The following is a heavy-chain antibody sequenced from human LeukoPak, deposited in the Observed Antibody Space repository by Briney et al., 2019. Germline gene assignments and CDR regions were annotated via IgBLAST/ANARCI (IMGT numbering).Heavy chain of an antibody. CDR1: GGSFSGYY. D-gene: IGHD3-22*01. CDR3: ATNYYDSSGYYHYFDY. CDR2: INHSGST. Sequence: SXTLSLTCAVYGGSFSGYYWSWIRQPPGKGLEWIGEINHSGSTNYNPSLKSRVTISVDTSKNQFSLKLSSVTAADTTVYYCATNYYDSSGYYHYFDYWGQGTLVTVSS. J-gene: IGHJ4*02. V-gene: IGHV4-34*01.